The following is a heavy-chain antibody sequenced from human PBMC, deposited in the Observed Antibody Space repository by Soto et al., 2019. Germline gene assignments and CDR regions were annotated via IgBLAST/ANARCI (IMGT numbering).Heavy chain of an antibody. D-gene: IGHD6-6*01. Sequence: GGSLRLSCAASGFTFSSYAMSWVRQAPGKGLEWVSAISGSGGSTYYADSVKGRFTISRDNSKNTLYLQMNSLRAEDTAVYYCAKDQYSSSSWGRGILVYFDYWGQGTLVTVSS. CDR2: ISGSGGST. V-gene: IGHV3-23*01. CDR3: AKDQYSSSSWGRGILVYFDY. CDR1: GFTFSSYA. J-gene: IGHJ4*02.